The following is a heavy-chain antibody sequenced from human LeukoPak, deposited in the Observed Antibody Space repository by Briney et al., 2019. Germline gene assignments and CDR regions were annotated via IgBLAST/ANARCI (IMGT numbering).Heavy chain of an antibody. Sequence: SETLSLTCTVSGGSVSSGSYYWSWIRQPPGKGLEWIGYIYYSGSTNYNPSLKSRVTISVDTSKNQFSLKLSSVTAADTAVYYCARSLGIVGDFDYWGQGTLVTVSS. CDR2: IYYSGST. CDR1: GGSVSSGSYY. V-gene: IGHV4-61*01. D-gene: IGHD7-27*01. CDR3: ARSLGIVGDFDY. J-gene: IGHJ4*02.